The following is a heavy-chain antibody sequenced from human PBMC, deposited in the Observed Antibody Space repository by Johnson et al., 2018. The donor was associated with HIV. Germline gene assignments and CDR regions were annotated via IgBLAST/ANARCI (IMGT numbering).Heavy chain of an antibody. CDR3: AGQQTAGLRLGDLASYDAFDS. V-gene: IGHV3-53*01. Sequence: VQLVESGGGLIQPGGSLRLSCAASGFTVRSNYMSWVRQAPGRGLEWVSVIYSGGSTYYADSVKGRFTISRDNSKNTLYLQMNSLRAEDTAVYYCAGQQTAGLRLGDLASYDAFDSWGQGTMVTVSS. CDR2: IYSGGST. D-gene: IGHD3-16*02. CDR1: GFTVRSNY. J-gene: IGHJ3*02.